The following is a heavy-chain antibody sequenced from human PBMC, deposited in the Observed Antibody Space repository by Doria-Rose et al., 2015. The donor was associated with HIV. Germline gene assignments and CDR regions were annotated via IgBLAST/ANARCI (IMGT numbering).Heavy chain of an antibody. CDR1: GFSFESYA. V-gene: IGHV3-9*01. CDR3: AKAPIIGPKYYFYMDV. J-gene: IGHJ6*03. CDR2: ISWDRGAK. D-gene: IGHD3-3*01. Sequence: VQLQESGGGLVQPGRSLRLSCVGSGFSFESYAMHWVRLAPGKGLEWVAGISWDRGAKANADSVEVRFTISRDNAKKSVYLEMRSLRPEDTAFYYCAKAPIIGPKYYFYMDVWGKGTSVTVSS.